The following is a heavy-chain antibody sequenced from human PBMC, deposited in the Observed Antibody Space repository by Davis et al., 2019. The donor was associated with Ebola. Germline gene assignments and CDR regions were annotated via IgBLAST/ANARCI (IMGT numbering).Heavy chain of an antibody. CDR2: ISAYNGNT. V-gene: IGHV1-18*01. J-gene: IGHJ4*02. D-gene: IGHD1-1*01. CDR3: ARAQFPTTSDH. CDR1: GYTFTSYD. Sequence: SVKVSCKASGYTFTSYDINWVRQAPGQGLEWMGWISAYNGNTNYAQNVQGRVIMTSDTATTTAYMEVGSLRSDDTAVYYCARAQFPTTSDHWGQGTLVTVSS.